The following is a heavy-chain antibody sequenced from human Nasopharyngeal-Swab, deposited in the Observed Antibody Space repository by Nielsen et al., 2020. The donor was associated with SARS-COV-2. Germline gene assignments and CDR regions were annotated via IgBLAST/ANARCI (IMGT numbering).Heavy chain of an antibody. J-gene: IGHJ6*02. D-gene: IGHD6-13*01. CDR1: GGSISSYY. Sequence: SETLSLTCTVSGGSISSYYWSWIRQPPGKGLEWIGYIYYSGSTNYNPSLKSRVTISVDTSKNQFSLKLSSMTAADTAVYYCARDRPAAADSNYYYGMDVWGQGTTVTVSS. CDR2: IYYSGST. CDR3: ARDRPAAADSNYYYGMDV. V-gene: IGHV4-59*01.